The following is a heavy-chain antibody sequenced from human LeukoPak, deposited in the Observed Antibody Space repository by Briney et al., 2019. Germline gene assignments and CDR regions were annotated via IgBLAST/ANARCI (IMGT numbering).Heavy chain of an antibody. J-gene: IGHJ3*02. CDR3: ARETGAFDSSPDAFDI. CDR2: IIPILDVT. CDR1: GYTVTGYY. Sequence: SVKVSCKASGYTVTGYYMHWVRQAPGQGLEWMGRIIPILDVTNYAQKFQGRVTITADQSTSTAYMELSSLRSEDTAVYYCARETGAFDSSPDAFDIWGQGTMVTVSS. V-gene: IGHV1-69*04. D-gene: IGHD3-22*01.